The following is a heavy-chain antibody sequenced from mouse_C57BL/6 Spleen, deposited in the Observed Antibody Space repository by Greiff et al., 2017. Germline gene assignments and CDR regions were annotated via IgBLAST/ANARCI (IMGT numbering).Heavy chain of an antibody. V-gene: IGHV1-59*01. CDR3: AIYNYYCSRLYAMDY. CDR2: IDPSDSYT. D-gene: IGHD1-1*01. Sequence: QVQLQQPGAELVRPGTSVKLSCKASGYTFTSYWMHWVKQRPGQGLEWIGVIDPSDSYTNYNQKFKGKATLTVDTSSSTAYMQLSSLTSEDSAVYYCAIYNYYCSRLYAMDYWGQGTSVTVSS. CDR1: GYTFTSYW. J-gene: IGHJ4*01.